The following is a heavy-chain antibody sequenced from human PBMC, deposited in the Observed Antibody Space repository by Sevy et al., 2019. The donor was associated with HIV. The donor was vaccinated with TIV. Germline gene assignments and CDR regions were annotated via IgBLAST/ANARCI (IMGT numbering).Heavy chain of an antibody. CDR1: GDSISGYY. V-gene: IGHV4-59*01. CDR2: IYYNGRT. Sequence: SKTLSLTCTVSGDSISGYYWSWIRQSPGKGLQWIGYIYYNGRTNYDPSLKSRVIISTDTSKNQFSLKPSSVTAADTAIYYCARAAANYYYAMDVWGQGTTVTVSS. CDR3: ARAAANYYYAMDV. J-gene: IGHJ6*02.